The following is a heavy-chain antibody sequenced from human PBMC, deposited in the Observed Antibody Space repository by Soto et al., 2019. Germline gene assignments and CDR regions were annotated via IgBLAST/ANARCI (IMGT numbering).Heavy chain of an antibody. CDR1: GYTFTGYY. Sequence: AASVKVSCKASGYTFTGYYMHCVRQAPGQGLEWMGWINPNSGGTNYAQKFQGRVTMTRDTSISTAYMELSRLRSDDTAVYYCARYNWNYGSLLYWGQGTLVTVSS. CDR2: INPNSGGT. D-gene: IGHD1-7*01. V-gene: IGHV1-2*02. CDR3: ARYNWNYGSLLY. J-gene: IGHJ4*02.